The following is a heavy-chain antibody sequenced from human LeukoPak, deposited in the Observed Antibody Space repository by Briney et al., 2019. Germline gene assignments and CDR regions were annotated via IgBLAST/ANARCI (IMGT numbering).Heavy chain of an antibody. CDR2: IYYSGST. V-gene: IGHV4-59*11. J-gene: IGHJ6*03. D-gene: IGHD6-13*01. CDR1: GGSISSHY. CDR3: ARAAGYYHYYYMDV. Sequence: SETLSLTCTVSGGSISSHYWSWIRQPPGKGLEWIGYIYYSGSTNYNPSLKSRVTISVDTSKNQFSLKLSSVTAADTAVYYCARAAGYYHYYYMDVWGKGTTVTVSS.